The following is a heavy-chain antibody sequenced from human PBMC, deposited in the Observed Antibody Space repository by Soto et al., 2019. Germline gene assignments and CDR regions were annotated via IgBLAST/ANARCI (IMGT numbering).Heavy chain of an antibody. CDR2: ISGFNGNT. Sequence: ASVKVSCKASGYTFNFYGITWVRQAPGQGLEWMGWISGFNGNTNYAADLQGRVTMTTDTSTSTAYMELRGLRSDDTAVYYCVRSGDNYNLLDYWGQGTPVTVSS. CDR3: VRSGDNYNLLDY. CDR1: GYTFNFYG. J-gene: IGHJ4*02. V-gene: IGHV1-18*01. D-gene: IGHD1-1*01.